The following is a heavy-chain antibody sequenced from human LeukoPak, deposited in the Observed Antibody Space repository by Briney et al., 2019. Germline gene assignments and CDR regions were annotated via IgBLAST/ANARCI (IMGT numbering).Heavy chain of an antibody. V-gene: IGHV4-59*01. Sequence: SETLSLTCAVYGGSFSGYYWSWIRQPPGKGLEWIGYIYYSGSTNYNPSLKSRVTISVDTSKNQFSLKLSSVTAADTAVYYCAREASNYYDSSGYYGAMDYWGQGTLVTVSS. J-gene: IGHJ4*02. CDR3: AREASNYYDSSGYYGAMDY. D-gene: IGHD3-22*01. CDR2: IYYSGST. CDR1: GGSFSGYY.